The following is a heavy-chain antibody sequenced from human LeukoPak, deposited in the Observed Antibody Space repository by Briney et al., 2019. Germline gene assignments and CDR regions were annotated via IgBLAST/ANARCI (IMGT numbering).Heavy chain of an antibody. CDR2: ISGSGGST. CDR1: GFTFSNYA. CDR3: AKKAPFAMVRGATGNY. V-gene: IGHV3-23*01. J-gene: IGHJ4*02. D-gene: IGHD3-10*01. Sequence: PGGSLRLSCAASGFTFSNYAMSWVRQAPGKGLEWVSAISGSGGSTYYADSVKGRFTISRDNSKNTLYLQMNSLRAEDTAVYYCAKKAPFAMVRGATGNYWGQGTLVTVSS.